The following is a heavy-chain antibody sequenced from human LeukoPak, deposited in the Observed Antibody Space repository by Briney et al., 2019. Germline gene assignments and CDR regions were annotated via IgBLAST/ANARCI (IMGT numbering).Heavy chain of an antibody. CDR1: GFTFSSYG. CDR3: ARAKTYYYGPGDY. CDR2: INWNGGST. Sequence: PGGSLRLSCAASGFTFSSYGMSWVRQAPGKGLEWVSGINWNGGSTGYADSVKGRFTISRDNAKNSLYLQMNSLRAEDTALYYCARAKTYYYGPGDYWGQGTLVTVSS. J-gene: IGHJ4*02. D-gene: IGHD3-10*01. V-gene: IGHV3-20*04.